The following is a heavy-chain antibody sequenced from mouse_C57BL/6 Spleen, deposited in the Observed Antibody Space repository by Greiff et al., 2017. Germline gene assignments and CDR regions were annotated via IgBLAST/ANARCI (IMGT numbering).Heavy chain of an antibody. J-gene: IGHJ1*03. CDR3: ATACYSNYEGYFDD. CDR2: IYPGDGDT. Sequence: VQLQQSGPELVKPGASVKISCKASGYAFSSSWMNWVKQRPGKGLEWIGRIYPGDGDTNYNEKFKGQATLTADKSSSTAYMQLSSLTSEDSAVYYCATACYSNYEGYFDDWGTGTTVTVSS. D-gene: IGHD2-5*01. CDR1: GYAFSSSW. V-gene: IGHV1-82*01.